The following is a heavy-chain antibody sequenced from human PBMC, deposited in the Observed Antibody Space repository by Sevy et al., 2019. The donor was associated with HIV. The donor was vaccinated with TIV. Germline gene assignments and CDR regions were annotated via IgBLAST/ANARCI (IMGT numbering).Heavy chain of an antibody. CDR1: GYSFPTYW. CDR2: IYPSDSDT. CDR3: ATTFRELLGLDAFDI. V-gene: IGHV5-51*01. D-gene: IGHD3-10*01. Sequence: GESLKIYCKGSGYSFPTYWIGWVRQMPGKGLGWMGLIYPSDSDTKYSPSFEGQVTISADKSICSAYLQWSSLKASDTAMYYCATTFRELLGLDAFDIWVQGTMVTVSS. J-gene: IGHJ3*02.